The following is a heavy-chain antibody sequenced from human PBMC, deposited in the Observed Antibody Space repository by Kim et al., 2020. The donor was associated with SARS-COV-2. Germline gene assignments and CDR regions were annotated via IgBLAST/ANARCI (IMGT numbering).Heavy chain of an antibody. CDR2: IIPIFGTA. CDR1: GGTFSSYA. J-gene: IGHJ6*02. V-gene: IGHV1-69*13. CDR3: ARAQYKFGSYYYYGMDV. D-gene: IGHD1-20*01. Sequence: SVKVSCKASGGTFSSYAISWVRQAPGQGLEWMGGIIPIFGTANYAQKFQGRVTITADESTSTAYMELSSLRSEDTAVYYCARAQYKFGSYYYYGMDVWGQGTTVTVSS.